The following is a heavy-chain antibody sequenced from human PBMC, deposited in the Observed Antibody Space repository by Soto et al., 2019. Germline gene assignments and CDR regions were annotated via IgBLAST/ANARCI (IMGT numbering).Heavy chain of an antibody. CDR2: ISSSSSYI. CDR3: ARLLSQKQYSDAFDI. CDR1: GFTFSSYS. J-gene: IGHJ3*02. V-gene: IGHV3-21*01. D-gene: IGHD6-19*01. Sequence: GGSLRLSCAGSGFTFSSYSMNWVRQAPGKGLEWVSSISSSSSYIYYADSVKGRFTISRDNAKNSLYLQMNSLRAEDTAVYYCARLLSQKQYSDAFDIWGQGTMVTVSS.